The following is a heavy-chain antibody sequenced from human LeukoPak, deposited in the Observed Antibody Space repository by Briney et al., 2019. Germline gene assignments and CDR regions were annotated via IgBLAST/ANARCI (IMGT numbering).Heavy chain of an antibody. CDR2: IYYSGST. V-gene: IGHV4-39*07. CDR1: GGSISSSSYY. J-gene: IGHJ4*02. CDR3: AIALPHYYDSSGSFDY. D-gene: IGHD3-22*01. Sequence: TSETLSLTCTVSGGSISSSSYYWGWIRQPPGKGLEWIGSIYYSGSTYYNPSLKSRVTISVDTSKNQFSLKLSSVTAADTAVYYCAIALPHYYDSSGSFDYWGQGTLVTVSS.